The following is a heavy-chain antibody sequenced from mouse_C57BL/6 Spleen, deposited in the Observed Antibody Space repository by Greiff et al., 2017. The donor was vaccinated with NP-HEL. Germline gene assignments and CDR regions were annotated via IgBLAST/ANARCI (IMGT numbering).Heavy chain of an antibody. V-gene: IGHV1-4*01. D-gene: IGHD2-5*01. J-gene: IGHJ3*01. CDR2: INPSSGYT. CDR1: GYTFTSYT. CDR3: ARSIGPYYSNWGFAY. Sequence: VQLQQSGAELARPGASVKMSCKASGYTFTSYTMHWVKQRPGQGLEWIGYINPSSGYTKYNQKFKDKATLTADKSSSTAYMQLSSLTSEDSAVYYCARSIGPYYSNWGFAYWGQGTLVTVSA.